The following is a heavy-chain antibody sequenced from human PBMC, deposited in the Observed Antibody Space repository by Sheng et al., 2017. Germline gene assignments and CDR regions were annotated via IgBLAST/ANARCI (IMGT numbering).Heavy chain of an antibody. D-gene: IGHD3-22*01. V-gene: IGHV3-30*02. CDR3: AKDPTYYYDSSGIN. Sequence: QVQLVESGGGVVQPGGSLRLSCAASGFTFSSYGMHWVRQAPGKGLEWVAFIRYDGSNKYYADSVKGRFTISRDNSKNTLYLQMNSLRAEDTAVYYCAKDPTYYYDSSGINWGQGTLVTVSS. CDR2: IRYDGSNK. CDR1: GFTFSSYG. J-gene: IGHJ4*02.